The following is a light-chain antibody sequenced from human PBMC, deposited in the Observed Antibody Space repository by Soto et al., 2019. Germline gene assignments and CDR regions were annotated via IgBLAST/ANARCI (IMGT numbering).Light chain of an antibody. J-gene: IGLJ7*01. CDR1: SSNIGAGYD. CDR3: QSYDSSLRDV. V-gene: IGLV1-40*01. CDR2: GNS. Sequence: QSVLTQPPSVSGAPGQRVTISCTGSSSNIGAGYDVHWYQQLPGTAPKLLIYGNSNRPSGVPDRFSGSKSGTSASLAITGLQAEDEADSYCQSYDSSLRDVFGGGTQLTVL.